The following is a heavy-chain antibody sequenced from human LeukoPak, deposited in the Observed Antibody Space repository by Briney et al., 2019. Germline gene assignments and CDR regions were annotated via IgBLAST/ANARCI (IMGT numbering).Heavy chain of an antibody. D-gene: IGHD2-15*01. V-gene: IGHV3-21*01. CDR2: ISSSSSYI. CDR1: GLTFSSYS. CDR3: ARDFKVPLPVVASQPLFDY. J-gene: IGHJ4*02. Sequence: GGSLRLSCAASGLTFSSYSMNWVRQAPGKGLEWVSSISSSSSYIYYADSVKGRFTISRDNAKNALDVQINSLSAEGTAVYYFARDFKVPLPVVASQPLFDYWGQGTLVTVSS.